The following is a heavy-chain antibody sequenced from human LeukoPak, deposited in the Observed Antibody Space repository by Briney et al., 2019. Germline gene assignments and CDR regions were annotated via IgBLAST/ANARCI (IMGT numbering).Heavy chain of an antibody. D-gene: IGHD6-13*01. CDR2: IYTSGST. CDR3: ARDGDSSSLPNPPSYYYIDV. Sequence: PSQTLSLTCTVSGGSISSGSYYWSCIRPPAGKGLGWIGRIYTSGSTNSNPSLNSRATISVHTTKNPFSLKLISVTAADLAVYYCARDGDSSSLPNPPSYYYIDVWGKGTTVTMSS. CDR1: GGSISSGSYY. J-gene: IGHJ6*03. V-gene: IGHV4-61*02.